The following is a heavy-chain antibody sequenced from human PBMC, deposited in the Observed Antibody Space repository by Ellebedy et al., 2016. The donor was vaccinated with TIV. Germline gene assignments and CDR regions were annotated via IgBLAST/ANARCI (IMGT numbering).Heavy chain of an antibody. V-gene: IGHV4-59*01. CDR2: IYYSGST. D-gene: IGHD6-13*01. Sequence: SETLSLTXTVSGGSISSYYWSWIRQPPGKGLVWIGYIYYSGSTNYNPSLKSRVTISVDTSKNQFSLKLSSVTAADTAVYYCARRPRVAAAGRDYYGMDVWGQGTTVTVSS. J-gene: IGHJ6*02. CDR1: GGSISSYY. CDR3: ARRPRVAAAGRDYYGMDV.